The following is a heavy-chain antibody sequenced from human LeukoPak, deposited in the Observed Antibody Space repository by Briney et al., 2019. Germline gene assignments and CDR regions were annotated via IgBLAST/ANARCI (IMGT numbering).Heavy chain of an antibody. CDR3: AKDGYYESSGYSYFDY. D-gene: IGHD3-22*01. CDR2: ISGSGGTI. J-gene: IGHJ4*02. CDR1: GFTFSSYA. V-gene: IGHV3-23*01. Sequence: GGSLRLSCAASGFTFSSYAMSWVRQAPGKGLEWVSAISGSGGTIHYADSVKGRFTISRDNSKNTLSLQMNSLRAEDTAVYYCAKDGYYESSGYSYFDYWGQGTLVTVSS.